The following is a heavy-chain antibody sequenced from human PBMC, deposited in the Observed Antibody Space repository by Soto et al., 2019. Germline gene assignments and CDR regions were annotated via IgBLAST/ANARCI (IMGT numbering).Heavy chain of an antibody. D-gene: IGHD2-2*01. Sequence: EVRILESGGGLVQPGGSLRLACVVSGITFNDYAMSWVRQAPGKGLEWMSVISGSGGKTYYADSVKGRFTMSRDNSKNTLFLQVNSVRAEDTAVYYCETPARAYAAGDEDHEYGMDGWGQGTTVIVSS. CDR3: ETPARAYAAGDEDHEYGMDG. CDR1: GITFNDYA. V-gene: IGHV3-23*01. J-gene: IGHJ6*02. CDR2: ISGSGGKT.